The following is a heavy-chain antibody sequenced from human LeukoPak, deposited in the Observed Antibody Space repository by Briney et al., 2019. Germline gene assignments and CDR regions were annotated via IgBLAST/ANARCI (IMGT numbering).Heavy chain of an antibody. Sequence: ASVTVSCKVSGYTLTELSMHWVRQAPGKGLEWMGGFDPEDGETIYAQKFQGRVTMTEDTSTDTAYMELSSLRSEDTAVYYCATSYGSGSYLHYYYYGMDVWGQGTTVTVSS. CDR2: FDPEDGET. D-gene: IGHD3-10*01. CDR3: ATSYGSGSYLHYYYYGMDV. CDR1: GYTLTELS. J-gene: IGHJ6*02. V-gene: IGHV1-24*01.